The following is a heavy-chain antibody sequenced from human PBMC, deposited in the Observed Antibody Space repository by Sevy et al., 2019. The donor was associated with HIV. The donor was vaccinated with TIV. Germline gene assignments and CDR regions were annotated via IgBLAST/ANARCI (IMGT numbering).Heavy chain of an antibody. J-gene: IGHJ4*01. CDR1: EFTFDDYG. CDR3: AREKSCGGDCHYFDY. CDR2: IIWNGGAT. Sequence: GGSLRLSCAASEFTFDDYGMSWVRQAPGKGLEWVSAIIWNGGATSYADSVKGRFSISRDNTKNSLYLQMNSLRAEDTAFYFCAREKSCGGDCHYFDYWGHGTLVTVSS. V-gene: IGHV3-20*04. D-gene: IGHD2-21*02.